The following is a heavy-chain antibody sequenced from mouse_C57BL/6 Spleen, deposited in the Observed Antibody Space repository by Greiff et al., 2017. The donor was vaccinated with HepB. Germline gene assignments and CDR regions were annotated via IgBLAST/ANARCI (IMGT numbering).Heavy chain of an antibody. Sequence: VQLQQPGTELVKPGASVKLSCKASGYTFTSYWMHWVKQRPGQGLEWIGNINPSNGGTNYNEKFKSKATLTVDKSSSTAYMQLSSLTSEDSAVYYCARSPYYYGSKDWYFDVWGTGTTVTVSS. V-gene: IGHV1-53*01. D-gene: IGHD1-1*01. J-gene: IGHJ1*03. CDR3: ARSPYYYGSKDWYFDV. CDR1: GYTFTSYW. CDR2: INPSNGGT.